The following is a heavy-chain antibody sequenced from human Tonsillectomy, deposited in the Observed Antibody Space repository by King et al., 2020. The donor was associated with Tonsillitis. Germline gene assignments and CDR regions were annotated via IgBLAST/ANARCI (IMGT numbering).Heavy chain of an antibody. V-gene: IGHV3-48*03. J-gene: IGHJ6*02. Sequence: VQLVESGGGLVQPGVSLKLSCAASGFTFSSYEMNWVRQAPGKGLEWVSYITSSGSKIYYADSVKGRFTISRDNAKNTLSLQMNSLRAEDTAVYYCARENSSSGLYYYGMDVWGQGTTVTVSS. CDR2: ITSSGSKI. D-gene: IGHD3-22*01. CDR1: GFTFSSYE. CDR3: ARENSSSGLYYYGMDV.